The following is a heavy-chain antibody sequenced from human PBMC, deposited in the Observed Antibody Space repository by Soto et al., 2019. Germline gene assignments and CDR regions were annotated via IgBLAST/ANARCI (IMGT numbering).Heavy chain of an antibody. CDR2: TYFRSKWYN. D-gene: IGHD5-12*01. CDR3: AKGANLGPKTGYAFDP. V-gene: IGHV6-1*01. CDR1: GASVSSNTAS. Sequence: PSQPLSLTRAISGASVSSNTASCNCTIQSPSRGLELLGRTYFRSKWYNDYAVSVKSRIIITPDTSNNQFSLQLNSVTPEDTAVYFCAKGANLGPKTGYAFDPWGQGIMVIVS. J-gene: IGHJ5*02.